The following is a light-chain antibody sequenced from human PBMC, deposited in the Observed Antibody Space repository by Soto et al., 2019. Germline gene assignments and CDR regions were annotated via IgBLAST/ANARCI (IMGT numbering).Light chain of an antibody. Sequence: QSVLTQPPSVSATPGQKVTISCCGSGSNLGRNYVSWYQQLPGTAPKLLIYDNVYRFSGIPDRFSASKSGTSATLGITGLQTGDEGDYYCGSWDNILRAYVFGTGTKLTVL. CDR2: DNV. CDR3: GSWDNILRAYV. CDR1: GSNLGRNY. V-gene: IGLV1-51*01. J-gene: IGLJ1*01.